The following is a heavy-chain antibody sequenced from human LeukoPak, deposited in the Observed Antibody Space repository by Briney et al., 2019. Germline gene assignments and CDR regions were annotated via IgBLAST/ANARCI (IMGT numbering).Heavy chain of an antibody. D-gene: IGHD6-6*01. CDR3: ARDLDPEYSSSVDWFDP. V-gene: IGHV3-20*04. J-gene: IGHJ5*02. Sequence: GGSLRLSCAASGFTFDDYGMSWVRQAPGKGLEWVSGINWNGGSTGYADSVKGRFTISRDNAKNSLYLQMNSLRAEDTAVYYCARDLDPEYSSSVDWFDPWGQGTLVTVSS. CDR1: GFTFDDYG. CDR2: INWNGGST.